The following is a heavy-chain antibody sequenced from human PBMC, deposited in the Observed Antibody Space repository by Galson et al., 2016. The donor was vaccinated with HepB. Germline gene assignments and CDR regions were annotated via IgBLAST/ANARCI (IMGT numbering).Heavy chain of an antibody. J-gene: IGHJ5*02. V-gene: IGHV3-23*01. CDR3: ARDLFPRGCRGGSCYALDP. CDR1: GFSFSTYA. Sequence: SLRLSCAASGFSFSTYAMTWVRQAPGKGLDWISAMSGSTNITYYADSVKGRFTIFRDNSKNTLYLQMNSLRAEDTAVYYCARDLFPRGCRGGSCYALDPWGQGTLVTVSS. CDR2: MSGSTNIT. D-gene: IGHD2-15*01.